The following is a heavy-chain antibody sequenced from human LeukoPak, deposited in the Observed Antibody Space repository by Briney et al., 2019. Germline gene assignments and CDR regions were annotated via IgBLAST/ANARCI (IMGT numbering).Heavy chain of an antibody. D-gene: IGHD3-10*01. CDR3: ARAWRFAYGRFDY. V-gene: IGHV4-59*08. CDR2: IYYTGST. CDR1: GGSISSDY. Sequence: SETLSLTCTVSGGSISSDYWSWIRQPPGKGLEWIGYIYYTGSTNYNPSLKSRVTISLDRSKNQFSLELTSVTAADTAVYYCARAWRFAYGRFDYWGRGTLVTVSS. J-gene: IGHJ4*02.